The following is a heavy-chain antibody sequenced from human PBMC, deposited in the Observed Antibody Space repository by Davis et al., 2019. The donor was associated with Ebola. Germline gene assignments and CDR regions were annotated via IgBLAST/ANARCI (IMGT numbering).Heavy chain of an antibody. J-gene: IGHJ5*02. Sequence: MPSETLSLTCTVSGDSISSYYWGWIRQPPGKGLEWIGSIYYSGSTYYNPSLKSRVTISVDTSKNQFSLKLSSVTAADTAVYYCARLLGRTTVKPWGQGTLVTVSS. CDR3: ARLLGRTTVKP. V-gene: IGHV4-39*01. D-gene: IGHD4-17*01. CDR1: GDSISSYY. CDR2: IYYSGST.